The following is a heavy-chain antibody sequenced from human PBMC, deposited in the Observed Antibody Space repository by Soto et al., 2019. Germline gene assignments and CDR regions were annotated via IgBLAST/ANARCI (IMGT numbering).Heavy chain of an antibody. Sequence: QLVESGGGLVKPGGSLRLSCSASGFSLTDYYMSWFRQAPGKGLEWRSYVDGTSSFTDYADSVNGRFTISRDNAKKSLYVQMCSLRPEGTARYSVVRAARPVYDNSWFDLWVQGTRVTV. CDR1: GFSLTDYY. V-gene: IGHV3-11*06. J-gene: IGHJ5*01. CDR2: VDGTSSFT. CDR3: VRAARPVYDNSWFDL. D-gene: IGHD6-6*01.